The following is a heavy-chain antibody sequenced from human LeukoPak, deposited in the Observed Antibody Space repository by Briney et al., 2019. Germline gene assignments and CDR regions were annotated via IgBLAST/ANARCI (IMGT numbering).Heavy chain of an antibody. V-gene: IGHV3-66*01. CDR2: IYSGGST. D-gene: IGHD3-10*01. Sequence: GGSLRLSCAASGFSVSSNYMTWVRQAPGKGLEWVSVIYSGGSTYYPDSVQGRFTISRDNSKNTLYLQMNSLRAEDTAVYYCARDRNTYYYGSMDVWGQGTTVTVSS. CDR3: ARDRNTYYYGSMDV. CDR1: GFSVSSNY. J-gene: IGHJ6*02.